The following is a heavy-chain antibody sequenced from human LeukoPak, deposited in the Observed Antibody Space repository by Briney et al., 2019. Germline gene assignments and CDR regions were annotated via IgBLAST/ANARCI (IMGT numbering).Heavy chain of an antibody. CDR2: IKSKTDGGTT. D-gene: IGHD1-26*01. CDR1: GFTFSNAW. Sequence: PGESLRLSCAASGFTFSNAWMSWVREAPGKRLEECGRIKSKTDGGTTDYAAPVKGRFNISRDDSKNTLYLQMNSLKTEDTAVFYCTTIGWELNFDYWGQGNLVTVSS. V-gene: IGHV3-15*01. J-gene: IGHJ4*02. CDR3: TTIGWELNFDY.